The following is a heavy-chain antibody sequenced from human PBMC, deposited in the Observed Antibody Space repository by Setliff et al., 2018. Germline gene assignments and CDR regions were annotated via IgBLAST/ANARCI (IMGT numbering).Heavy chain of an antibody. V-gene: IGHV3-23*01. CDR2: ISGSGDGDKT. D-gene: IGHD3-22*01. Sequence: LRLSCAASGFSFSNYAMSWVRQTPRKGLEWVSAISGSGDGDKTHYADSAKGRFTISRDNAKNSLYLQMNSLRAEDTAVYYCAREGRRYYDGSGYYYDPYYYYYMDVWGKGTTVTVSS. CDR3: AREGRRYYDGSGYYYDPYYYYYMDV. CDR1: GFSFSNYA. J-gene: IGHJ6*03.